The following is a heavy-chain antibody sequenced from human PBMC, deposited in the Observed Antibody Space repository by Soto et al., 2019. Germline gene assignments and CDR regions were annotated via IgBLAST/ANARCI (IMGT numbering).Heavy chain of an antibody. CDR1: GFTFSSYA. Sequence: GGSLRLSCAASGFTFSSYAMSWVRQAPGKGLEWVSGISNSGGSTYYADSVKGRFTISRDNSKNTLYLQMNSLRAEDTALYYCAKVKVAPYYFDYWGQGTLVTVSS. CDR2: ISNSGGST. J-gene: IGHJ4*02. CDR3: AKVKVAPYYFDY. D-gene: IGHD5-12*01. V-gene: IGHV3-23*01.